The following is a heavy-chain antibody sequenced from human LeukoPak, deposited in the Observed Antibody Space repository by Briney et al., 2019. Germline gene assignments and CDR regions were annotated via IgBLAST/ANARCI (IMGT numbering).Heavy chain of an antibody. CDR2: INHSGST. CDR1: GGSFSPYY. D-gene: IGHD2-21*02. CDR3: ARGGFYCGGDCYVDY. Sequence: SETLSLTCAVYGGSFSPYYWSWIRQPPGKGLEWIGEINHSGSTNYNPSLKSRVTISVDASKNQFSLRLSSVTAADTAVYYCARGGFYCGGDCYVDYWGQGTLVTVSS. J-gene: IGHJ4*02. V-gene: IGHV4-34*01.